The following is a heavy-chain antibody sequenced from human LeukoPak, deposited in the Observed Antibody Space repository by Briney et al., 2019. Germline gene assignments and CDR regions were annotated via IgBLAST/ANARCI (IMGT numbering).Heavy chain of an antibody. Sequence: YAXSXVRQAPGQGLEWMGGIIPIFGTANYAQKFQGRVTITTHESTSTAYMELSSLRSEDTAVYYCARGDDSSGQIDYWGQGTLVTVSS. J-gene: IGHJ4*02. V-gene: IGHV1-69*05. CDR1: YA. CDR2: IIPIFGTA. CDR3: ARGDDSSGQIDY. D-gene: IGHD3-22*01.